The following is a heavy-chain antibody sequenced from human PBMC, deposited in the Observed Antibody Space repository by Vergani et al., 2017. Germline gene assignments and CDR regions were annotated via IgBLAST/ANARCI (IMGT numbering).Heavy chain of an antibody. D-gene: IGHD3-3*01. J-gene: IGHJ3*01. CDR1: GVPIRSGSYY. CDR3: ARDRDGRGVIVYYSFDL. Sequence: QVQLQESGPGLVKPSQTLSLTRTVSGVPIRSGSYYWSWIRQPAGKGLEWIGRIFHSGITDYKPSLRGRVSMSADTSKNQFSLKLTSVTAADTAVYFCARDRDGRGVIVYYSFDLWVPGAMVTVSS. V-gene: IGHV4-61*02. CDR2: IFHSGIT.